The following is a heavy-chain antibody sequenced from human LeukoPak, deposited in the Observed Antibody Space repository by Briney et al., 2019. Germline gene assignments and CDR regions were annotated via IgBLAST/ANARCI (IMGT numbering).Heavy chain of an antibody. V-gene: IGHV6-1*01. CDR1: GDSFSSNSAA. CDR3: ARDPYYDSSGYPRPHYFDY. CDR2: TYYRSKWYN. D-gene: IGHD3-22*01. Sequence: QTLSLTCAISGDSFSSNSAAWNWIRQSPSRGLEWLGRTYYRSKWYNDYAVSVKSRITINPDTSKNQFSLQLNSVTPEDTAVYYCARDPYYDSSGYPRPHYFDYWGQGTLVTVSS. J-gene: IGHJ4*02.